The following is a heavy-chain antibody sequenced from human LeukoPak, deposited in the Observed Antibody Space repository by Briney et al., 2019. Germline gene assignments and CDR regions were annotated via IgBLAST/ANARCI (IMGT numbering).Heavy chain of an antibody. CDR1: GGSISSGNW. V-gene: IGHV4-4*02. CDR3: ALGYCGGGSCYAREYFQH. Sequence: SETLSLTCAVSGGSISSGNWWSWVRQPPGKGLEWIGQIYHSGSTNYNPSLKSRVTISVEKSKNQFSLNLTSVTAADTAVYYCALGYCGGGSCYAREYFQHWGQGTLVTVSS. D-gene: IGHD2-15*01. J-gene: IGHJ1*01. CDR2: IYHSGST.